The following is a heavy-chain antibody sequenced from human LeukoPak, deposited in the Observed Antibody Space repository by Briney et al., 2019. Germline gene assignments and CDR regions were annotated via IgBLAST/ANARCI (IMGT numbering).Heavy chain of an antibody. D-gene: IGHD3-22*01. CDR1: GFTFSSYH. J-gene: IGHJ4*02. V-gene: IGHV3-48*01. CDR3: ARAQYYSDSTGYYYLHY. Sequence: PPGGSLRLSCVGSGFTFSSYHMNWVRQAPGKGLEWVSYISSSSSTIYYADSVKGRFTISRDNAKNSLYLQTNSLRAEDTAVYYCARAQYYSDSTGYYYLHYWGQGTLVTVSS. CDR2: ISSSSSTI.